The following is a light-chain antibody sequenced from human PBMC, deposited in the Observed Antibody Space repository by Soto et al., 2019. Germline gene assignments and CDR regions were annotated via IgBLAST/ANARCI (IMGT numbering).Light chain of an antibody. V-gene: IGKV3-15*01. CDR3: QQYHNWPRT. Sequence: EIVMTQSPVTLSVSPGERATLSCRASQSVSSNLAWYQQKPGQTPRLLIYGASTRATGIPARFSGSGSGAEFTLTISSLQSEDFAFYYCQQYHNWPRTFGQGTKVDIK. CDR1: QSVSSN. J-gene: IGKJ1*01. CDR2: GAS.